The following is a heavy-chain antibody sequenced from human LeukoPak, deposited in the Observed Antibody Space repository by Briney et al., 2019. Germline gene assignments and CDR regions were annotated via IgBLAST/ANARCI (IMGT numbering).Heavy chain of an antibody. CDR1: GFTFSSYS. Sequence: PGGSLRLSCAASGFTFSSYSMNWVRQAPGKGLEWVSSISSSSSYIYYADSVKGRFTISRDNAKNSLYLQMNSLRAEDTAGYYCARDWAIGYSNYVGYWGQGTLVTVSS. D-gene: IGHD4-11*01. V-gene: IGHV3-21*01. CDR3: ARDWAIGYSNYVGY. CDR2: ISSSSSYI. J-gene: IGHJ4*02.